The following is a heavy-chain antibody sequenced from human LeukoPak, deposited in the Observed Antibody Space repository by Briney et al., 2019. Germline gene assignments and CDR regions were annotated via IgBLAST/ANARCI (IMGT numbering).Heavy chain of an antibody. V-gene: IGHV3-74*01. CDR3: VRDFRSADY. CDR2: ICPDGTVT. J-gene: IGHJ4*02. CDR1: GFTFSTYC. Sequence: EKSLRLSCAASGFTFSTYCMHWARQAPGKGPMWVSRICPDGTVTNYADSVKARFIISRDNARNTVYLQMNSLRVEDTAVYYCVRDFRSADYWGQGTLVTVSS.